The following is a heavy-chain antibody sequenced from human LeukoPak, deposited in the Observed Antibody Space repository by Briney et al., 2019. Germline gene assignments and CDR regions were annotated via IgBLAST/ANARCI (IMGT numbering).Heavy chain of an antibody. CDR3: ARLTTVTTYYFDY. V-gene: IGHV4-59*01. D-gene: IGHD4-17*01. CDR1: GGSISSYY. J-gene: IGHJ4*02. CDR2: IYYSGST. Sequence: SSETLSLTCTVSGGSISSYYWSWIRQPPGKGLEWIGYIYYSGSTNYNPSLKSRVTISVATSNNQFSLNLSSVTAADTAVYYCARLTTVTTYYFDYWGQGTLVTVSS.